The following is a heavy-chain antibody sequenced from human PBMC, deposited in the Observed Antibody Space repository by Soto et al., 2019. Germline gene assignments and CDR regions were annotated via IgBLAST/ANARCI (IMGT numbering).Heavy chain of an antibody. CDR2: IGNSNNPT. V-gene: IGHV3-21*02. J-gene: IGHJ3*01. CDR3: AREEGYCNGGPCYRGAFDF. CDR1: GFTFSDYS. Sequence: EVPLVESGGGLVKPGGSPRLSCAASGFTFSDYSMLWVRQAPGKGLELLAFIGNSNNPTFYADSVRGRFTISRDKPKNSVYLQMNSLREEDTAVYFCAREEGYCNGGPCYRGAFDFWGQGTIVTVSS. D-gene: IGHD2-15*01.